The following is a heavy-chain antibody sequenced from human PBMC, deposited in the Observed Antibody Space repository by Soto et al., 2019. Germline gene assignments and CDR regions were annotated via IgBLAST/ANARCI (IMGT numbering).Heavy chain of an antibody. CDR1: GFTFSSYS. J-gene: IGHJ3*02. Sequence: PGVSLRLSCAASGFTFSSYSMNWVRQAPGKGLEWVSSISSSSSYIYYADSVKGRFTISRDNAKNSLYLQMNSLRAEDTAVYYCARHNYRTVRFALDIWGQGTMVTVS. CDR2: ISSSSSYI. D-gene: IGHD3-16*02. V-gene: IGHV3-21*01. CDR3: ARHNYRTVRFALDI.